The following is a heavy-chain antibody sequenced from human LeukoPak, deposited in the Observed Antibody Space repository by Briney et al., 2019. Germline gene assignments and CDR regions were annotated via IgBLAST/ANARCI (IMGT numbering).Heavy chain of an antibody. J-gene: IGHJ4*02. D-gene: IGHD6-19*01. CDR2: ISSNGGST. CDR3: ARDSIAVAGTIDY. CDR1: GFTFSSYA. V-gene: IGHV3-64*01. Sequence: GGSPRLSCAASGFTFSSYAMHWVRQAPGKGLEYVSAISSNGGSTYYANSVKGRFTISRDNSKNTLYLQMGSLRAEDMAVYYCARDSIAVAGTIDYWGQGTLVTVSS.